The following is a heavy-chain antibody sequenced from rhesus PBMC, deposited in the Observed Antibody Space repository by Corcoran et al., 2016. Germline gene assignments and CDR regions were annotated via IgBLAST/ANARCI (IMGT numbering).Heavy chain of an antibody. Sequence: EVQLVESGGGLVQPGGSLRLSCAASGLTFSSYGMSWVRQAPGKGLEWVSYSSNGGCRRYYADSVKGRFTISRDNSKNTLSLQMNSLRAEDTAVYYCASRGGYGNYRGFDYWGQGVLVTVSS. CDR3: ASRGGYGNYRGFDY. V-gene: IGHV3S5*01. J-gene: IGHJ4*01. CDR1: GLTFSSYG. D-gene: IGHD4-35*01. CDR2: SSNGGCRR.